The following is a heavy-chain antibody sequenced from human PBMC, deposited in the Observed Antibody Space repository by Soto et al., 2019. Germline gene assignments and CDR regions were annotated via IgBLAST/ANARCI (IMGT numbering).Heavy chain of an antibody. CDR1: GGSISSSNW. CDR2: IYHSGST. CDR3: ARVMILVVPAAIFDY. D-gene: IGHD2-2*01. V-gene: IGHV4-4*02. Sequence: QVQLQESGPGLVKPSGTLSLTCAVSGGSISSSNWWSWVRQPPGKGLEWIGEIYHSGSTNYNPSLKSRVTISVDKSKNQFSLKLSSVTAADTAVYYRARVMILVVPAAIFDYWGQGTLVTVSS. J-gene: IGHJ4*02.